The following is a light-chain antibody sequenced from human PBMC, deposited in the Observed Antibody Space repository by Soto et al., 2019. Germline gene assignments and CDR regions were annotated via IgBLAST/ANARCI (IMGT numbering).Light chain of an antibody. CDR1: TRDVGTYNY. J-gene: IGLJ2*01. Sequence: QSALTQPASVSGSPGQSITISCTGTTRDVGTYNYVSWYQQHPGKAPKLIIYDVSNRPSGVSNRFSGSKSGNTASLTISGLQAEDEDDYYCSSYTTSSTVVFGGGTKVTVL. V-gene: IGLV2-14*03. CDR2: DVS. CDR3: SSYTTSSTVV.